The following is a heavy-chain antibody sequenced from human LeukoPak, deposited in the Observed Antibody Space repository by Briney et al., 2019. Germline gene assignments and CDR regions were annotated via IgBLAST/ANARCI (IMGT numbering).Heavy chain of an antibody. J-gene: IGHJ4*02. V-gene: IGHV3-33*01. CDR1: GFTFSSYG. CDR3: ARATSGTYSGKLGNYFDY. CDR2: ILSDGSKE. Sequence: GGSLRLSCAASGFTFSSYGMHWVRQAPGKGLEWVAVILSDGSKEFYTDSVKGRFTISRDNSKNTLYLQMNSLRAEDTAVYYCARATSGTYSGKLGNYFDYWGQGTLVTVSS. D-gene: IGHD1-26*01.